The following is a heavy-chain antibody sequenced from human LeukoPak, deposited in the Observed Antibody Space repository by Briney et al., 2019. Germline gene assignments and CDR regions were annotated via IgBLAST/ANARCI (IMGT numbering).Heavy chain of an antibody. CDR3: ARGGFSGEWFSDLDY. D-gene: IGHD3-3*01. CDR1: GGTFSSYA. V-gene: IGHV1-69*06. Sequence: SVKVSCKASGGTFSSYAISWVRQAPGQGLEWMGGIIPIFGTANYAQKFQGRVTITADKSTSTAYMELSRLRSDDTAVYYCARGGFSGEWFSDLDYWGQGTLVTVSS. J-gene: IGHJ4*02. CDR2: IIPIFGTA.